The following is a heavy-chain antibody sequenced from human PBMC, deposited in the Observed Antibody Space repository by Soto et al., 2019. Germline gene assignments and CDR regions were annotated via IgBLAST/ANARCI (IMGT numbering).Heavy chain of an antibody. Sequence: SETLSLTCTVSGDSISSYYWSWIRQPPGKGLEWIAYIYDRGTTNYNPSLKSRVTISLDTSKNQFSLKMSSVTAADTAVYYCARGGNWNSYYYRLDVWGQGTTVTVSS. CDR1: GDSISSYY. D-gene: IGHD1-1*01. CDR2: IYDRGTT. CDR3: ARGGNWNSYYYRLDV. J-gene: IGHJ6*02. V-gene: IGHV4-59*01.